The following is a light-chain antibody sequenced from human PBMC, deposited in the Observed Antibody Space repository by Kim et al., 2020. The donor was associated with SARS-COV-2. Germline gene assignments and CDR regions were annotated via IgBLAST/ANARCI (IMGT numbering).Light chain of an antibody. CDR3: QHYSRFPYT. CDR2: LAS. Sequence: SASVGDRVTITCPASWSIGTWLAWYQQKPGRAPRLLIYLASTLENGVPSRFSGTGSGTEFSLSITSLQPDDFATYYCQHYSRFPYTFGQGNKLEI. V-gene: IGKV1-5*03. CDR1: WSIGTW. J-gene: IGKJ2*01.